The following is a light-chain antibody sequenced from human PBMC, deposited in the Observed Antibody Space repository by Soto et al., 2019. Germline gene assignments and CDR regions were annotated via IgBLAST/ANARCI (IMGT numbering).Light chain of an antibody. CDR3: SLYTSSSTSWV. CDR2: EVS. V-gene: IGLV2-18*01. CDR1: SSDVGSYNR. J-gene: IGLJ3*02. Sequence: QSALTQPPSVSGSPGQSVTISCTGTSSDVGSYNRVSWYQQPPGTAPKLMIYEVSNRPSGVPDRFSGSKSGNTASLTISGLQAEDEADYYCSLYTSSSTSWVFGVGTTLTVL.